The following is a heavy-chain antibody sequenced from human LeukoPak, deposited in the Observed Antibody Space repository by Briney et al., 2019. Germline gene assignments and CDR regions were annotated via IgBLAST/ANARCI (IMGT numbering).Heavy chain of an antibody. Sequence: SETLSLTCAVYGGSFSDYYWSWIRQPPGKGLEWIGEINHSGSTNYSPSLKSRVTISVDTSKNQFSLKLSSVTAADTAVYYCARELGARPPHWFDPWGQGTLVTVSS. D-gene: IGHD6-6*01. J-gene: IGHJ5*02. CDR1: GGSFSDYY. CDR3: ARELGARPPHWFDP. V-gene: IGHV4-34*01. CDR2: INHSGST.